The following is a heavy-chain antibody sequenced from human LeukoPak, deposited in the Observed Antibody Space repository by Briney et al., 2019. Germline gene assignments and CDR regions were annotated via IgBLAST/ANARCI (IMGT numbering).Heavy chain of an antibody. CDR3: AKAGAVVVPAATRWFDP. D-gene: IGHD2-2*01. CDR1: RFTFSSYA. CDR2: ISGSGGST. Sequence: GGSLRLSCAASRFTFSSYAMSWVRQAPGKGLEWVSAISGSGGSTCYADSVKGRFTISRDNSKNTLYLQMNSLRAEDTAVYYCAKAGAVVVPAATRWFDPWGQGTLVTVSS. J-gene: IGHJ5*02. V-gene: IGHV3-23*01.